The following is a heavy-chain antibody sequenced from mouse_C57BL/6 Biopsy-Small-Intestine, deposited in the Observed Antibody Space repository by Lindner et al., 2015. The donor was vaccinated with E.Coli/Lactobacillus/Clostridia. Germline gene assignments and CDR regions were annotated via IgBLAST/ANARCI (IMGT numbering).Heavy chain of an antibody. J-gene: IGHJ4*01. V-gene: IGHV14-2*02. CDR3: ARVGYCSGGVCHGDY. CDR2: GDT. Sequence: GDTNYAQKFQGRVTMTTDTSRSTAYMELRSLRSDDTAVYYCARVGYCSGGVCHGDYWGQGTLVTVSS. D-gene: IGHD1-1*02.